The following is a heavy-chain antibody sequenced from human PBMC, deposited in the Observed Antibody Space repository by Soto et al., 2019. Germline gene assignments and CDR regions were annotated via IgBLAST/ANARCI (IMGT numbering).Heavy chain of an antibody. V-gene: IGHV1-69*02. CDR2: ITPILGIA. CDR1: GGTFSSYT. D-gene: IGHD5-12*01. J-gene: IGHJ4*02. Sequence: QVQLVQSGAEVKKPGSSVKVSCKASGGTFSSYTISWVRQAPGQGLEWMGRITPILGIANYAQKFQGRVTITEDKSTSTAYIELSSLRSEDTAVYYCARQSGYSDYDRSDVPGYFDYWGQGTLVTVSS. CDR3: ARQSGYSDYDRSDVPGYFDY.